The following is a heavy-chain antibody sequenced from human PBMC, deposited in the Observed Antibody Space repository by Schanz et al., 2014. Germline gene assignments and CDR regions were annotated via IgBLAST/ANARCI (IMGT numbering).Heavy chain of an antibody. Sequence: QLQLQESGPGLVKPSETLSLTCTVSGGSISSSNHYWGWIRQPPGKGLEWIGSTMDYSGSTHYNPYYNPSPKRRVTISVDKSKTQFSLKVSSVTAADTAVYYCARVRVGPTPHFHYYGMDVWGQGTTVTVSS. CDR2: MDYSGST. D-gene: IGHD1-26*01. CDR3: ARVRVGPTPHFHYYGMDV. J-gene: IGHJ6*02. V-gene: IGHV4-39*07. CDR1: GGSISSSNHY.